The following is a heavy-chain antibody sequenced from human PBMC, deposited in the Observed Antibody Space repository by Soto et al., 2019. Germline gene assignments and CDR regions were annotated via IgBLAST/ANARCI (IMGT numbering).Heavy chain of an antibody. CDR2: IYASGST. CDR3: ARSGYSSAWYTAFDS. J-gene: IGHJ4*02. CDR1: GDSISGYY. Sequence: PSETLSLTCTVSGDSISGYYWNRIRQPAGKGLEWIGRIYASGSTISNRSLRSRVALSVDTSKNQFSLNLNSVTAADTAMYYCARSGYSSAWYTAFDSWSQGTLVTVSS. V-gene: IGHV4-4*07. D-gene: IGHD6-19*01.